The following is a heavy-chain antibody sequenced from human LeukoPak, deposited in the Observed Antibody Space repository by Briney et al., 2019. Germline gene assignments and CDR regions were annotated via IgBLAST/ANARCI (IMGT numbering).Heavy chain of an antibody. CDR1: GGSFSGYY. J-gene: IGHJ5*02. CDR2: INHSGST. CDR3: ARHRGRAGTRRSFDP. V-gene: IGHV4-34*01. Sequence: SETLSLTCAVYGGSFSGYYWSWIRQPPGKGLEWIGEINHSGSTNYNPSLKSRVTISVDTSKNQFSLKLSSVTAADTAVYYCARHRGRAGTRRSFDPWGQGTLVTVSS. D-gene: IGHD1-7*01.